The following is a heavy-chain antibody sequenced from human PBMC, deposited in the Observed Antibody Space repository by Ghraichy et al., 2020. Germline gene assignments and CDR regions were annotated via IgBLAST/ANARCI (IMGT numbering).Heavy chain of an antibody. V-gene: IGHV4-39*07. Sequence: SETLSLTCTVSGGSISSSSYYWGWIRQPPGKGLEWIGSIYYSGSTYYNPSLKSRVTISVDTSKNQFSLKLSSVTAADTAVYYCARLGGGRYDAFDIWGQGTMVTVSS. CDR3: ARLGGGRYDAFDI. D-gene: IGHD1-26*01. J-gene: IGHJ3*02. CDR1: GGSISSSSYY. CDR2: IYYSGST.